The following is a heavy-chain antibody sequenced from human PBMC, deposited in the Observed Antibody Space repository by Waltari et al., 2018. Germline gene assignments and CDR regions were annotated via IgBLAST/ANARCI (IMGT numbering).Heavy chain of an antibody. V-gene: IGHV4-30-4*08. D-gene: IGHD2-15*01. J-gene: IGHJ5*02. CDR2: IYYSGST. CDR3: ARDRGALSGGSSTNWFDP. Sequence: QVQLQESGPGLVKPSQTLSLTCTVSGGSISSGDYYWSWIRQPPGKGLEWIGYIYYSGSTYYNPSLKSRVTISVDTSKNQFSLKLSSVTAADTAVYYCARDRGALSGGSSTNWFDPWGRGTLVTVSS. CDR1: GGSISSGDYY.